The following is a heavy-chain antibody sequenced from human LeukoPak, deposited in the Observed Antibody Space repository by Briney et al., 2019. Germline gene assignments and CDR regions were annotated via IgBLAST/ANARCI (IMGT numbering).Heavy chain of an antibody. CDR2: IKQDGSEK. J-gene: IGHJ6*03. D-gene: IGHD6-13*01. V-gene: IGHV3-7*01. CDR1: GFTFSSYW. CDR3: ARVRLSKRAAAGGNYYYYYMDV. Sequence: GGSLRLSCAASGFTFSSYWMSWVRQAPGKGLEWVANIKQDGSEKYYVDSGKGRFTISRDNAKNSLYLQMNSLRAEDTAVYYCARVRLSKRAAAGGNYYYYYMDVWGKGTTVTVSS.